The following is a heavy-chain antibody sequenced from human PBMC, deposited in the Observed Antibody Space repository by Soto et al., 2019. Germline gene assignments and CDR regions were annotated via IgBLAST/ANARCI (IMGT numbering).Heavy chain of an antibody. J-gene: IGHJ4*02. CDR3: AALIKLGFDY. CDR1: GGTFSSYA. Sequence: GASVKVSCKASGGTFSSYAISWVRQAPGQGLEWMGWINPNSGGTNYAQKFQGRVTMTRDTSISTAYMELSRLRSDDTAVYYCAALIKLGFDYWGQGTLVTVSS. V-gene: IGHV1-2*02. D-gene: IGHD7-27*01. CDR2: INPNSGGT.